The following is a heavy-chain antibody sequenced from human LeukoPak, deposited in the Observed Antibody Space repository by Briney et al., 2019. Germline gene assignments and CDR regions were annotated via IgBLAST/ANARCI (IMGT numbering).Heavy chain of an antibody. CDR2: TYYRSSWYN. V-gene: IGHV6-1*01. CDR3: ARRLTQYDCFDP. D-gene: IGHD2-2*01. J-gene: IGHJ5*02. CDR1: GDSVSSNSVT. Sequence: SQTLSLTCAISGDSVSSNSVTWNWIRQSPSRGLEWLGRTYYRSSWYNDYAVSVRGRITVNPDTSKNQFSLHLNSVTPEDTAVYYCARRLTQYDCFDPWGQGILVTVSS.